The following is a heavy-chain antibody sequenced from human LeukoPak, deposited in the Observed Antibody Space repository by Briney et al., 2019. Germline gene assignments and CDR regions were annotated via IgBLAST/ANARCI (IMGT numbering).Heavy chain of an antibody. CDR1: GFTFSSYS. Sequence: PGGSLRLSCAASGFTFSSYSMNWVRQAPGKRLEWVALISDDGSAKYNADSVKGRFTISRDNSKNSVFLQMSSLTSEDTAVYYCAKADCSSTGCYTLDFWGQGTLVTVSS. CDR2: ISDDGSAK. D-gene: IGHD2-2*02. V-gene: IGHV3-30*18. J-gene: IGHJ4*02. CDR3: AKADCSSTGCYTLDF.